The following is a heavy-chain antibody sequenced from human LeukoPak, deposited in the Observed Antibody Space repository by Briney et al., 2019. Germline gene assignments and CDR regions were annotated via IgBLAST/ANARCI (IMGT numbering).Heavy chain of an antibody. D-gene: IGHD6-13*01. CDR2: ISWNSGSI. J-gene: IGHJ4*02. CDR3: AKGGAAAGTGDYFDY. Sequence: PGGSLGLFCAASGFTFDDYAMHWVRQAPGKGLEWVSGISWNSGSIGYADSVKDRFTISRDNAKNSLYLQMNSLRAEDTALYYCAKGGAAAGTGDYFDYWGQGTLVTVSS. CDR1: GFTFDDYA. V-gene: IGHV3-9*01.